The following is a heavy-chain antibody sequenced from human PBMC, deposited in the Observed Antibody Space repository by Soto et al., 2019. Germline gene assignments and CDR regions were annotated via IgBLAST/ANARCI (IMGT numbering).Heavy chain of an antibody. CDR2: IKGGGSEK. CDR1: GFPFSTHS. Sequence: EVQLVESGGGLVQAGGSLRLSCAASGFPFSTHSMSWVRQAPGKGLEWVADIKGGGSEKYYVDSVRGRFTISRDNARNSLYLQLSSLRAEDTAVYYCARHWGGFERAFDFWGQGTMVTVSS. V-gene: IGHV3-7*01. CDR3: ARHWGGFERAFDF. J-gene: IGHJ3*01. D-gene: IGHD3-16*01.